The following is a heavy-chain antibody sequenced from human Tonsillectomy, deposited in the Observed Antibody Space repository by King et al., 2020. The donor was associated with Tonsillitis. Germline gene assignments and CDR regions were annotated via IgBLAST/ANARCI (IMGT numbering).Heavy chain of an antibody. CDR3: ARASLTGYSFGFANFDY. V-gene: IGHV1-2*02. D-gene: IGHD1-14*01. CDR1: GYTFTGYY. J-gene: IGHJ4*02. Sequence: VQLVESGAEVKKPGASVKVSCKASGYTFTGYYMHWVRQAPGQGLEWMGWINPNTGGTNYAQKFQGRVTMTRDTSNSTAYMELSRLRSDDTAVYYCARASLTGYSFGFANFDYWGQGTLVTVSS. CDR2: INPNTGGT.